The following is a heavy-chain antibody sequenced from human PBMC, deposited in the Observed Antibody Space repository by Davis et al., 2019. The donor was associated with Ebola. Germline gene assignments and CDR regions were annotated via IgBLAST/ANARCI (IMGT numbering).Heavy chain of an antibody. V-gene: IGHV4-39*07. Sequence: PSETLSLTCTVSGGSISGSNYYWGWIRQAPGKGLEWVANMGYEGETNFNPSLKSRVSMSVDKYRNEFSLRLKSVTAADTAVYYCARDKGGASSDFWGQGILVSVSS. CDR1: GGSISGSNYY. D-gene: IGHD6-6*01. CDR2: MGYEGET. CDR3: ARDKGGASSDF. J-gene: IGHJ4*02.